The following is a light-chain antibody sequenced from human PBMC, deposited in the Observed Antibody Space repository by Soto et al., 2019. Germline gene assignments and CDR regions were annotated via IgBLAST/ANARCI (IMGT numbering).Light chain of an antibody. CDR1: QTISSW. CDR2: RSS. CDR3: QHYNSYSEA. V-gene: IGKV1-5*03. Sequence: DIQMTQSPSTLSGSVGDRVTITCRASQTISSWLAWYQQKPGKAPKLLIYRSSTLKSGVPSRLSGSGSRTEFTLTISSLQSDDFATYYCQHYNSYSEAFGQGNKVDIK. J-gene: IGKJ1*01.